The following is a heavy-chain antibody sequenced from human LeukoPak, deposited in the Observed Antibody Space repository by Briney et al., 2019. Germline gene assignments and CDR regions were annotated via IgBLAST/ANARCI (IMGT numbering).Heavy chain of an antibody. J-gene: IGHJ4*02. D-gene: IGHD6-19*01. CDR2: IKQDGSER. CDR3: ARAVAGTVPDY. CDR1: GFTFSSFS. Sequence: PGGSLRLSCAASGFTFSSFSMNWVRQAPGKGLEWVANIKQDGSERYYVDSVKGRFTISRDDAKNSLYLQMNSLRAEDTAVYYCARAVAGTVPDYWGQGTLVTVSS. V-gene: IGHV3-7*04.